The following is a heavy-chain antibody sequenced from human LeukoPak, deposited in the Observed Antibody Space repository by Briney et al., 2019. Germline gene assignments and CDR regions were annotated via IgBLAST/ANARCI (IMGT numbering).Heavy chain of an antibody. D-gene: IGHD5-18*01. CDR2: IYSGGST. Sequence: GGSLRLSCAASGFTVSSNYMSWVRQAPGKGLEWVSVIYSGGSTYYADSVKGRFTISRDNSKNTLYLQVNSLRAEDTAVYYCARPRGYSYGFDYWGQGTLVTVSS. CDR1: GFTVSSNY. V-gene: IGHV3-53*01. J-gene: IGHJ4*02. CDR3: ARPRGYSYGFDY.